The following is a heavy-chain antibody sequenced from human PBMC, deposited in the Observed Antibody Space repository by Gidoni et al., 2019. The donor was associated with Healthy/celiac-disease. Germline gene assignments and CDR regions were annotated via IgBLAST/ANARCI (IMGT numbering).Heavy chain of an antibody. V-gene: IGHV4-34*01. J-gene: IGHJ6*02. CDR2: INHSGST. CDR1: GGSFSGYY. Sequence: QVQLQQWGAGLLKPSETLSLTCAVYGGSFSGYYWSWIRQPPGKGLEWIGEINHSGSTNYNPSLKSRVTISVDTSKNQFSLKLSSVTAADTAVYYCARGRGIPAAPKLYYYYYGMDVWGQGTTVTVSS. D-gene: IGHD2-2*01. CDR3: ARGRGIPAAPKLYYYYYGMDV.